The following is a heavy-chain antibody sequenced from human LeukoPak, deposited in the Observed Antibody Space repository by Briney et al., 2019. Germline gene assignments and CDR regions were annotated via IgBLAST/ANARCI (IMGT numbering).Heavy chain of an antibody. D-gene: IGHD5-12*01. V-gene: IGHV3-30*04. CDR3: ARDQLAYSGYDTLFDY. CDR2: ISYDGSNK. J-gene: IGHJ4*02. CDR1: GFTFNSYA. Sequence: GGSLRLSCAASGFTFNSYAIHWVRQAPGKGLEWVAVISYDGSNKYFADSVKGRFTISRDNSKNTLYLQLNSLRPEDTAVYYCARDQLAYSGYDTLFDYWGQGTLVTVSS.